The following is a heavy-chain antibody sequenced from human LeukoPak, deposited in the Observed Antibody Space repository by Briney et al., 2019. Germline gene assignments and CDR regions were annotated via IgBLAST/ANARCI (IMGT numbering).Heavy chain of an antibody. Sequence: PGGSLRLSCAASGFTFSNYEMNWVRQAPGKGLEWVSYISSSGNIMYYADSVKGRFTVSRDNAKNSLYLQMNSLRAEDTAVYYCANHPFDYWGQGTLVAVSS. J-gene: IGHJ4*02. CDR3: ANHPFDY. CDR1: GFTFSNYE. V-gene: IGHV3-48*03. CDR2: ISSSGNIM.